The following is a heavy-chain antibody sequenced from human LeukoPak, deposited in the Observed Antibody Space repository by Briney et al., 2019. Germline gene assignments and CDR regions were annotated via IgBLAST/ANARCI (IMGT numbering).Heavy chain of an antibody. Sequence: SETLSLTCTVSGGSISSGSYYWSWIRQPAGKGLEWIGRIYTSGSTNYNPSLKSRVTISVDTSKNQFSLKLSSVTAADTAVYYCARAHSSSFTLDYWGQGTLVTVSS. J-gene: IGHJ4*02. CDR2: IYTSGST. CDR3: ARAHSSSFTLDY. CDR1: GGSISSGSYY. D-gene: IGHD6-6*01. V-gene: IGHV4-61*02.